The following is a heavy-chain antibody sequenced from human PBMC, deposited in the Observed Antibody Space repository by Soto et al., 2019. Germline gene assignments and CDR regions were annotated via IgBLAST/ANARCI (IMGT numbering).Heavy chain of an antibody. CDR2: ITGNAANT. Sequence: WGSLRLSCSASLFTFGGYAMSWCRQAPGKGLEWVSGITGNAANTVYADSVKGRFTISRDNPKNALYLQLNSLRAEDTAVYFCAKAARDCGGDCYSSYFDSWGQGALVTVSS. CDR1: LFTFGGYA. CDR3: AKAARDCGGDCYSSYFDS. J-gene: IGHJ4*02. D-gene: IGHD2-21*02. V-gene: IGHV3-23*01.